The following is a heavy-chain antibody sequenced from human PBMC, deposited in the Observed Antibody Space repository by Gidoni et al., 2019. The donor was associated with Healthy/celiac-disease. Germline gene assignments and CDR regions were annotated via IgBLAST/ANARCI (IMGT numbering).Heavy chain of an antibody. D-gene: IGHD5-12*01. Sequence: QVQLQASGPGLVKPSETLSPTCTVSGGSISSYYWSWIRQPPGKGLEWIGYIYYSGSTNYNPSLKSRVTISVDTSKNQFSLKLSSVTAADTAVYYCARDRDGDGYNFSYYYGMDVWGQGTTVTVSS. CDR3: ARDRDGDGYNFSYYYGMDV. V-gene: IGHV4-59*01. J-gene: IGHJ6*02. CDR2: IYYSGST. CDR1: GGSISSYY.